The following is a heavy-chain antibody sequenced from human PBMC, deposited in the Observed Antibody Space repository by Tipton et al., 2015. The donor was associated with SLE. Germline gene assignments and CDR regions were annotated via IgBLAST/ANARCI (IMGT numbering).Heavy chain of an antibody. CDR2: INPSGGST. D-gene: IGHD1-7*01. Sequence: QLVQSGAEVKKPGASVKVSCMASGYTFTSYYMHWARQAPGQGLEWMGIINPSGGSTSYAQKFQGRGTMTRDTSTSTVYMELSSLRSEDTAVYYCARSHWNYVGAPIDYWGQGTLVTVSS. J-gene: IGHJ4*02. V-gene: IGHV1-46*01. CDR3: ARSHWNYVGAPIDY. CDR1: GYTFTSYY.